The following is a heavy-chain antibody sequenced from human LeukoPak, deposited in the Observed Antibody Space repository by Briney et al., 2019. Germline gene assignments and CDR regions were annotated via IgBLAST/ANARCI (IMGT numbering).Heavy chain of an antibody. V-gene: IGHV3-21*01. CDR1: GFTFSSYS. J-gene: IGHJ3*02. Sequence: PGGSLRLSCAASGFTFSSYSMNWVRQAPGKGLEWVSSISSSSSYIYYADSVKGRFTISRDNAKNSLYLQMNSLRAEDTAVYYCARDRRYCSSTSCSMRSAGVDAFDIWGQGTMVTVSS. D-gene: IGHD2-2*01. CDR2: ISSSSSYI. CDR3: ARDRRYCSSTSCSMRSAGVDAFDI.